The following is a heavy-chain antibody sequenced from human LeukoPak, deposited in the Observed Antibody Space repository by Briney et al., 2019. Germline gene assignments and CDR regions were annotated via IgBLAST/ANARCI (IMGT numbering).Heavy chain of an antibody. Sequence: GGSLRLSCAVSGFTFDDFAMHWVRQAPGKGLEWVSGISWNSGSIGYADSVKGRFTISRDNAKNSLYLQMNSLRAEDTALYYCATGGRYFDWLLSTRFDYWGQGTLVTVSS. D-gene: IGHD3-9*01. CDR3: ATGGRYFDWLLSTRFDY. J-gene: IGHJ4*02. CDR1: GFTFDDFA. CDR2: ISWNSGSI. V-gene: IGHV3-9*01.